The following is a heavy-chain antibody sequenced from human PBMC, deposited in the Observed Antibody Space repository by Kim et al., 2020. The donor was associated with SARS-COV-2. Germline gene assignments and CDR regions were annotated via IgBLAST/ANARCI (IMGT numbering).Heavy chain of an antibody. Sequence: GGSLRLSCAASGFTFSSYSMNWVRQAPGKGLEWVSSISSSSSYIYYADSVKGRFTISRDNAKNSLYPQMNSLRAEDTAVYYCAISLRFGEPYSGFDIWGQGTMVTVSS. J-gene: IGHJ3*02. CDR1: GFTFSSYS. CDR2: ISSSSSYI. CDR3: AISLRFGEPYSGFDI. V-gene: IGHV3-21*01. D-gene: IGHD3-10*01.